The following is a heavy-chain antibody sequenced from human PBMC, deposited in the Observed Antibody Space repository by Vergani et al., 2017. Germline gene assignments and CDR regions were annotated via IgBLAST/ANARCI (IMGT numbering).Heavy chain of an antibody. CDR1: VYTFSNYY. CDR2: INTSGGHT. D-gene: IGHD3-9*01. Sequence: QVQVVQSGAEVKKSGASVKVSCKTSVYTFSNYYMHWVRQAPGQGLEWMGIINTSGGHTNYAQKFQGRVTMTRDTSTSTVYMELSSLRSEDTAIYYCARGDYCILTGYRYWGQGTLVTVSA. CDR3: ARGDYCILTGYRY. J-gene: IGHJ4*02. V-gene: IGHV1-46*03.